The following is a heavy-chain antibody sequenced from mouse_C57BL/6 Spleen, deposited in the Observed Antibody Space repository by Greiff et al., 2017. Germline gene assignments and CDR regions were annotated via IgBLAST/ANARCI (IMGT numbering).Heavy chain of an antibody. CDR2: IDPENGDT. V-gene: IGHV14-4*01. CDR3: TKGLRDYYFDD. CDR1: GFKIKDDY. D-gene: IGHD1-1*01. J-gene: IGHJ2*01. Sequence: VQLKQSGAELVRPGASVKLSCTASGFKIKDDYMHWVKQRPEQGLEWIGWIDPENGDTEYASKFQGKATITADTSSNTAYLQLSSLTSEDTAVYYCTKGLRDYYFDDWGQGTTLTVSS.